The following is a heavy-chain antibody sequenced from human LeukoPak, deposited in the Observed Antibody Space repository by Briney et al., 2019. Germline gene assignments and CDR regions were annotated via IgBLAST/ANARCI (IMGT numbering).Heavy chain of an antibody. J-gene: IGHJ4*02. V-gene: IGHV3-30*18. Sequence: GGSLRLSCAASGFTFSSYGMHWVRQAPGKGLEWVAVISYDGSNEYYADSVKGRFTISRDNSKNTLYLQMNSLRAEDTAVYYCAKDGYYDYVWGSYREYYFDYWGQGTLVTVSS. CDR3: AKDGYYDYVWGSYREYYFDY. D-gene: IGHD3-16*02. CDR2: ISYDGSNE. CDR1: GFTFSSYG.